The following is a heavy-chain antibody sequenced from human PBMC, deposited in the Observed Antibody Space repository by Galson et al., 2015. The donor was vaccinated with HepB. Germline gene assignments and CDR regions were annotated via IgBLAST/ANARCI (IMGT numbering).Heavy chain of an antibody. Sequence: SLRLSCAASGFTFSDYYMSWIRQAPGKGLEWVSYISSNSSYTNYADSVKGRFTISRDNAKNSLYLQMNSLRAADTAVYYCARAFQPYDILTGYFGYWGQGTLVTVSS. CDR3: ARAFQPYDILTGYFGY. J-gene: IGHJ4*02. V-gene: IGHV3-11*06. CDR1: GFTFSDYY. CDR2: ISSNSSYT. D-gene: IGHD3-9*01.